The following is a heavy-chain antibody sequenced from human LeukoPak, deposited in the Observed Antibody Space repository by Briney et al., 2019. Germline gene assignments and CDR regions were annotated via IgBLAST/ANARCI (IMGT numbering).Heavy chain of an antibody. CDR2: ISAYNGNT. J-gene: IGHJ6*03. D-gene: IGHD5-24*01. V-gene: IGHV1-18*01. CDR3: ARDSATEMATRWDYYYYYMDV. Sequence: ASVKVSCKASGFTFTSYGISWVRQAPGQGLEWMGWISAYNGNTNYAQKLQGRVTMTTDTSTSTAYMELRSLRSDDTAVYYCARDSATEMATRWDYYYYYMDVWGKGTTVTVSS. CDR1: GFTFTSYG.